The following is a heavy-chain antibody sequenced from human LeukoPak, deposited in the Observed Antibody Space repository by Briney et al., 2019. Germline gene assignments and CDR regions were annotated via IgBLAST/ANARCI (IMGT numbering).Heavy chain of an antibody. J-gene: IGHJ5*02. CDR1: GGSFSGYY. Sequence: SETLSLTCAVYGGSFSGYYWSWIRQPPGKGLEWIGEFNHSGSTNYNPSLKSRVTISVDTSQNQFSLKLSSVTAADTAVYYCAGDRRAKCGGDCYSDRFHPWGQGTLVTVSS. CDR2: FNHSGST. CDR3: AGDRRAKCGGDCYSDRFHP. V-gene: IGHV4-34*01. D-gene: IGHD2-21*02.